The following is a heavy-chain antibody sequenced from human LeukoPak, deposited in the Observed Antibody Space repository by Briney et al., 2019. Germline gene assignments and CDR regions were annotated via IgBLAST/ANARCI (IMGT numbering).Heavy chain of an antibody. CDR2: IIPIFGTA. D-gene: IGHD3-22*01. J-gene: IGHJ4*02. CDR1: GGTFSSYA. V-gene: IGHV1-69*13. CDR3: ARGGSYYDSSGLYYFDY. Sequence: SVKVSCKASGGTFSSYAISWVRQAPGQGLEWMGGIIPIFGTANYAQKFQGRITITADESTSTAYMELSSLRSEDTAVYYCARGGSYYDSSGLYYFDYWGQGTLVTVFS.